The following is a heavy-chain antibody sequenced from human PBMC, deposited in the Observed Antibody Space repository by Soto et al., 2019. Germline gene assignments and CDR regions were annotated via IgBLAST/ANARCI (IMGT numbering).Heavy chain of an antibody. CDR2: IFHSLGA. CDR3: VRDLNGSGDY. CDR1: GGSTTSDY. V-gene: IGHV4-59*01. J-gene: IGHJ4*02. Sequence: PSETLSLTCTVSGGSTTSDYWSWIRQPPGKGLEWLGYIFHSLGAKYNPSLGSRGTISLDTSRNQLSLSLRSVTAADTAIYFCVRDLNGSGDYWGQGTLATVSS. D-gene: IGHD3-10*01.